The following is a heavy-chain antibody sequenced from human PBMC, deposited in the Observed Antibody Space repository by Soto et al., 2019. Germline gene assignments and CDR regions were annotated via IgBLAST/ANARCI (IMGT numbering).Heavy chain of an antibody. Sequence: QVQLVQSGAEVKKPGASVKLSCKASGYSFTTYGIHWVRQAPGQGLEWMGWTNAGNGNTRYAHKFQGRVTFSRDTSASTAYMELSSLTSEDTSVYYCARSSVPPYCIRRSCYSVDFWGQGPLVTVS. D-gene: IGHD2-2*01. CDR1: GYSFTTYG. CDR2: TNAGNGNT. CDR3: ARSSVPPYCIRRSCYSVDF. V-gene: IGHV1-3*01. J-gene: IGHJ4*02.